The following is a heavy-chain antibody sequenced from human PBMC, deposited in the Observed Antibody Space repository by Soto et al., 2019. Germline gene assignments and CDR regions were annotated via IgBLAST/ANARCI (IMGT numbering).Heavy chain of an antibody. J-gene: IGHJ3*02. CDR1: GLSFRDYY. CDR3: TRHLRARGIVHDVFDI. V-gene: IGHV3-11*06. D-gene: IGHD2-8*01. CDR2: ISNSGEDT. Sequence: QVRLVESGGGLVKPGGSVRLYCAASGLSFRDYYMTWIRQAPGKGLEWVSRISNSGEDTNYADSVQGRFTISRDNGENSLYLQMTSLRAEDTAVYYCTRHLRARGIVHDVFDIGGQGTMVTVSS.